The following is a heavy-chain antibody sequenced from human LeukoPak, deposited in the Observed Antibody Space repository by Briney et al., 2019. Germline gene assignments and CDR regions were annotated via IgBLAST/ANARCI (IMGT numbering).Heavy chain of an antibody. CDR1: GGSTSSANYY. D-gene: IGHD3-3*01. J-gene: IGHJ4*02. CDR2: IYYSGST. Sequence: SETLSLTCTVSGGSTSSANYYWSWIRQPPGKGLEWIGYIYYSGSTSYNPALKSRLIILIDTSKNQFSLHLSSVTAADTAVYYCARVGDFWSGNLPYFDYWGQGALVTISS. V-gene: IGHV4-30-4*08. CDR3: ARVGDFWSGNLPYFDY.